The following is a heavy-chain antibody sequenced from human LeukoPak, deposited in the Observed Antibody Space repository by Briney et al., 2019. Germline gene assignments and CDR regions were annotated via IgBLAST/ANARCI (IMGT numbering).Heavy chain of an antibody. J-gene: IGHJ5*02. CDR3: ARDRGGSYPGWFDP. Sequence: GGSLRLSCAASGFPFGDYYMTWIRQAPGKGLEWISYISRSGDTLYYADSVEGRFTISRDNAKNSLFLQMNSLRADDTAVYYCARDRGGSYPGWFDPWGQGTLVTVSS. CDR1: GFPFGDYY. CDR2: ISRSGDTL. D-gene: IGHD1-26*01. V-gene: IGHV3-11*01.